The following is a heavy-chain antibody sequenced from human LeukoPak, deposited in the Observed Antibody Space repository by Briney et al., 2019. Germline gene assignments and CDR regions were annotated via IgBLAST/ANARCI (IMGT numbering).Heavy chain of an antibody. CDR1: GFTFSSYG. CDR3: ATEGRRYDSSGHAFDI. D-gene: IGHD3-22*01. CDR2: IWYDGSNK. J-gene: IGHJ3*02. V-gene: IGHV3-33*01. Sequence: GGSLRLSCAASGFTFSSYGMHWVRQAPGKGLEWVAVIWYDGSNKYYADSVKGRFTISRDNSKNTLYLQMNSLRAEDTAVYYCATEGRRYDSSGHAFDIWGQGTMVTVSS.